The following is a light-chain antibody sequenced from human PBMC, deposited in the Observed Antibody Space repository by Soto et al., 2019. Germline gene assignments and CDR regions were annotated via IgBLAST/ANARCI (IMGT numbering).Light chain of an antibody. Sequence: DIQMTQSPSSLSASVEDRVIITCRASQSISNHLNWYQQKTGKAPKILIFAASSLQSGVPSRFSGSRSGPDFTLTISSLQPEDFETYYCQQSYSSPPTFGQGTKV. CDR3: QQSYSSPPT. V-gene: IGKV1-39*01. CDR2: AAS. CDR1: QSISNH. J-gene: IGKJ1*01.